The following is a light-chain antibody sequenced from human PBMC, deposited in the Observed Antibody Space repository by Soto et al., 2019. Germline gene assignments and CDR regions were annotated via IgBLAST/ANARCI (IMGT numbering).Light chain of an antibody. Sequence: QSVLTQPPSVSGAPGQRVTISCTGSSSNIGAGYDVHWYQQLPGTAPKLLIYGNSNRPSGVPDRFSGSKSGTSASLAITGLQAEDEAAYYCQSYASSLGNVFGTGTKVTVL. V-gene: IGLV1-40*01. CDR3: QSYASSLGNV. J-gene: IGLJ1*01. CDR2: GNS. CDR1: SSNIGAGYD.